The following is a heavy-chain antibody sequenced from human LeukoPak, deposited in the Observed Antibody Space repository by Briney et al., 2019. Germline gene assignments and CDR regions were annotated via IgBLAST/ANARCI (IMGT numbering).Heavy chain of an antibody. Sequence: GGSLRLSCAASGFTFSSSGMHWVRQAAGKWVEWVTFIHYDGSINYYVDSVKDRFTISRDDSKYTLYLQMHSLRPDDTAVYYCTKEGSRCCQDDYWGQGTLVTVYS. J-gene: IGHJ4*02. CDR3: TKEGSRCCQDDY. CDR2: IHYDGSIN. V-gene: IGHV3-30*02. D-gene: IGHD6-13*01. CDR1: GFTFSSSG.